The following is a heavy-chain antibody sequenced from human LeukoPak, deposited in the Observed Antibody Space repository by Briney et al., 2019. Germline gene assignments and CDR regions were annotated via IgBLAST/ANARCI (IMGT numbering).Heavy chain of an antibody. CDR2: IWYDGSNK. CDR3: AKELYSYGKVGYYFDY. V-gene: IGHV3-33*06. Sequence: GGSLRLSCVASGFTFSSYGIHWVRQAPGKGLEWVAVIWYDGSNKNYADSVKGRFTISRDNSKNTLYLQMNSLRAEDTAVYYCAKELYSYGKVGYYFDYWGQGTLVTVSS. CDR1: GFTFSSYG. J-gene: IGHJ4*02. D-gene: IGHD5-18*01.